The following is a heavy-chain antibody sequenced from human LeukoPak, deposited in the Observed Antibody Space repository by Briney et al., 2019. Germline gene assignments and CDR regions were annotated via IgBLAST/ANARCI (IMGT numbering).Heavy chain of an antibody. CDR2: TYRSGGDI. V-gene: IGHV3-48*03. J-gene: IGHJ4*02. CDR3: ARGRILGLESFFDL. D-gene: IGHD3-16*01. CDR1: GFTSSRYE. Sequence: PGGSLRLSCVVSGFTSSRYEMHWVRQAPGKGLEGVSYTYRSGGDIHYAPSVRGRFTISSDTAEISVFLQMNNLRAEDTAVYYCARGRILGLESFFDLWGQGTLVTVSS.